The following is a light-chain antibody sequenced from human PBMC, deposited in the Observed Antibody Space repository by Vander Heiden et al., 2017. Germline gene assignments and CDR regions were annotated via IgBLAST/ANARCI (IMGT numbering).Light chain of an antibody. Sequence: DIQMTQSPSSLSASVGDRVTITCRASQSISIYLNWYQQTPGKVPKLLIFAASSLESGVPSRFSGSGSGADFTLTISSLQPEDFATYYCQQSDNTPHTFGQGTKLEIK. V-gene: IGKV1-39*01. CDR2: AAS. J-gene: IGKJ2*01. CDR3: QQSDNTPHT. CDR1: QSISIY.